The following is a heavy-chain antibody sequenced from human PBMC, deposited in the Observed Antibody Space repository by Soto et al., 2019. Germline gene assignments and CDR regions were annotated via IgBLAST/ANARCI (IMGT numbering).Heavy chain of an antibody. Sequence: SETLSLTCAVYGGSFSGYYWSWIRQPPGKGLEWIGEINHSGSTNYNPSLKSRVTISVDTSKNQFSLRLGSVTAADTAVYYCARRSGYYRGYFDYWGQGTLVTVSS. V-gene: IGHV4-34*01. CDR1: GGSFSGYY. D-gene: IGHD3-3*01. J-gene: IGHJ4*02. CDR3: ARRSGYYRGYFDY. CDR2: INHSGST.